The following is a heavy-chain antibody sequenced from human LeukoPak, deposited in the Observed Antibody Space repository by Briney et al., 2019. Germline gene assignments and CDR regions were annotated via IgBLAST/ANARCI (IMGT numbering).Heavy chain of an antibody. D-gene: IGHD6-6*01. Sequence: SETLSLTCAVYGGSFSGYYWSWIRQPPGKGLEWIGEIKHSGSTNYNPSLKSRVTISVDTSKNQFSLKLSSVTAADTAVYYCARPSYSSSGWFDPWGQGTLVTVSS. V-gene: IGHV4-34*01. CDR2: IKHSGST. CDR1: GGSFSGYY. CDR3: ARPSYSSSGWFDP. J-gene: IGHJ5*02.